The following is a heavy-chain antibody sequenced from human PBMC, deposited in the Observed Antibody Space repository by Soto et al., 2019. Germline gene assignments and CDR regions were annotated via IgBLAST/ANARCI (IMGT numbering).Heavy chain of an antibody. Sequence: PSETLSLTCAVSGGSITSGDYSWSWIRQPPGKGLEWIGYINHSGNTYYNPSLKSRVTMSVDRSKNQFSLKLTSVTAADTAVYYCARAGYCSGGSCYSDAFDVWGQGTMVT. CDR2: INHSGNT. CDR1: GGSITSGDYS. J-gene: IGHJ3*01. V-gene: IGHV4-30-2*01. CDR3: ARAGYCSGGSCYSDAFDV. D-gene: IGHD2-15*01.